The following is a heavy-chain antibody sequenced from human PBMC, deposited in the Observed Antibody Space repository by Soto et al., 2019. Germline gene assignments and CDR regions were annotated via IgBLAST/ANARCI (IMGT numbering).Heavy chain of an antibody. CDR3: ASSEPIDAFDI. V-gene: IGHV1-46*01. CDR1: GYTFTSYY. CDR2: INPSGGST. J-gene: IGHJ3*02. Sequence: ASVKVSCKASGYTFTSYYMHWVRQPPGQGLEWMGIINPSGGSTSYAQKFQGRVTMTRDTSTSTVYMELSSLRSEDTAVYYCASSEPIDAFDIWGQGTMVTVSS.